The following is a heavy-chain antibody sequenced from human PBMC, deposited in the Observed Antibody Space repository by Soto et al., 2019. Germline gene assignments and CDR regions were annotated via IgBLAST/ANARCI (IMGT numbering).Heavy chain of an antibody. CDR3: ARSDYGGNSVPGPDI. CDR1: GFTFSSYS. Sequence: EVQLVESGGGLVQPGGSLRLSCAASGFTFSSYSMNWVRQAPGKGLEWVSYISSSSSTIYYADSVKGRFTISRDNAKNSLYLQMNSLRAEDTAVYYCARSDYGGNSVPGPDIWGQGTMVTVSS. CDR2: ISSSSSTI. V-gene: IGHV3-48*01. J-gene: IGHJ3*02. D-gene: IGHD4-17*01.